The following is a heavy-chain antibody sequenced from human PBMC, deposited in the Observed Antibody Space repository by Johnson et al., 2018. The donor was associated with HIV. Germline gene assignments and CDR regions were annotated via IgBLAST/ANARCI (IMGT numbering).Heavy chain of an antibody. CDR3: TTVSSSRVGGAFDI. CDR2: IKSKTEGGTT. Sequence: VQVVESGGGVVQPGGSLRLSCAASGFTFSNAWMSWVRQAPGKGLEWVGRIKSKTEGGTTDYAAPVKGRFTIPRDDSKNTLNLQMNSLKTEDTAVYYCTTVSSSRVGGAFDIWGQGTMVTVSS. D-gene: IGHD6-13*01. V-gene: IGHV3-15*01. CDR1: GFTFSNAW. J-gene: IGHJ3*02.